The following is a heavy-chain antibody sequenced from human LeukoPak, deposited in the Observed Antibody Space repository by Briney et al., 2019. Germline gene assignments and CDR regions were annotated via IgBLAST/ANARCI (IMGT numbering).Heavy chain of an antibody. CDR3: ARAGIAATGSLYFDL. D-gene: IGHD6-13*01. J-gene: IGHJ2*01. CDR1: GYTLIGYS. V-gene: IGHV1-2*02. CDR2: INPNSGVT. Sequence: ASVKVSCKASGYTLIGYSMHWVRQAPGQGLEWMGWINPNSGVTNYAQKFQGRVTMTRDTSISTAYMEVSRLRSDDTAVYYCARAGIAATGSLYFDLWGRGTLVIVSS.